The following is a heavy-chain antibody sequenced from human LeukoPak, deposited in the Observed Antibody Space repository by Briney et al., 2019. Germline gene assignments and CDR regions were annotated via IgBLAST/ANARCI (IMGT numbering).Heavy chain of an antibody. CDR3: ARVNAMLPTTANPHYYYYYMDV. D-gene: IGHD1-1*01. CDR2: IYTSGST. Sequence: SETLSLTCTVSGGSISSYYWSWIRQPAGKGLEWIGRIYTSGSTNYNPSLKSRVTMSVDTSKNQFSLKLSSVTAADTAVYYCARVNAMLPTTANPHYYYYYMDVWGKGTTVTVSS. CDR1: GGSISSYY. V-gene: IGHV4-4*07. J-gene: IGHJ6*03.